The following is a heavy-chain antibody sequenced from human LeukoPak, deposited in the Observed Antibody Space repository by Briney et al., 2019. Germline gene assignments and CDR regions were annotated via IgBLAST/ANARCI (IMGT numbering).Heavy chain of an antibody. CDR2: IYDSGST. D-gene: IGHD2-2*02. Sequence: SETLSLTCTVSGGSISSYYWGWIRQPPGKGLEWIGSIYDSGSTSYNPSLERRVTISVDASKNQFSLKLSSVTAADAAVYYCARGVRGTYCSSTSCYIGRWFDPWGQGTLVTVSS. V-gene: IGHV4-39*01. J-gene: IGHJ5*02. CDR3: ARGVRGTYCSSTSCYIGRWFDP. CDR1: GGSISSYY.